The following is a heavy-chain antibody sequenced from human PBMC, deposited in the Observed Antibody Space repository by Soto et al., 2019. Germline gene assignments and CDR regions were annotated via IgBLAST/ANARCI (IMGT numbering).Heavy chain of an antibody. D-gene: IGHD3-3*01. CDR2: IYPGDSDT. V-gene: IGHV5-51*01. Sequence: WESMTITDTSSGHSFTSYWIGWVRQMPGKGLEWMGIIYPGDSDTRYSPSFQGQVTISADKSISTAYLQWSSLKASDTAMYYCARRDDYYGMDVWGQGT. CDR1: GHSFTSYW. J-gene: IGHJ6*02. CDR3: ARRDDYYGMDV.